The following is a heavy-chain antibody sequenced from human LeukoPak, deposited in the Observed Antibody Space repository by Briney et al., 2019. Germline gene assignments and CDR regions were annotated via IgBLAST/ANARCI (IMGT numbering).Heavy chain of an antibody. V-gene: IGHV3-21*04. Sequence: GGPLRLSCAASGFTLSSYSMNWVRQAPGKGLEWVSSISSSSSTIYYADSVKGRFTISRDNAKNSLYLQMNSLRAEDTAVYYCASTGVRVGPTHYYFDYWGQGTLVTVSS. CDR2: ISSSSSTI. J-gene: IGHJ4*02. CDR3: ASTGVRVGPTHYYFDY. CDR1: GFTLSSYS. D-gene: IGHD1-26*01.